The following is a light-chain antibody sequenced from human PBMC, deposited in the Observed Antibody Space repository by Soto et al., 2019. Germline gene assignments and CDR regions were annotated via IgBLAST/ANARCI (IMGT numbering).Light chain of an antibody. CDR2: EVS. CDR1: RDDVGGYNY. CDR3: SSYVNYNTFVV. V-gene: IGLV2-8*01. J-gene: IGLJ2*01. Sequence: QSGLTQPPSASGSLGQAVTISCTGTRDDVGGYNYVSWHQQHPGKAPKVIITEVSNRPSGVSNRFSGSKSGNTASLTISGLQAEDEADYYCSSYVNYNTFVVFGGGTQLTVL.